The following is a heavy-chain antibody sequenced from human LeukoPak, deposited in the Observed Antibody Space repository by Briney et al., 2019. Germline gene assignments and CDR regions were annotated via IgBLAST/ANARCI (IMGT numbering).Heavy chain of an antibody. CDR1: GFTFSSYW. D-gene: IGHD1-26*01. CDR3: ARVLRMPGAAKYNWFDP. CDR2: ITQDGSEK. Sequence: PGGCLRLSCAASGFTFSSYWMSWVRQAPGKGLEWVANITQDGSEKYYVDSVKGRFTISRDNAKNSLYLQMNSLRAEDTAVYYCARVLRMPGAAKYNWFDPWGQGTLVTVSS. J-gene: IGHJ5*02. V-gene: IGHV3-7*05.